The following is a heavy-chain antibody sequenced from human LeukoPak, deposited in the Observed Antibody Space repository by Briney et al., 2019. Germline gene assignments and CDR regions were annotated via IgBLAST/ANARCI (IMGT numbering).Heavy chain of an antibody. CDR3: ARDRYYGSGTDQGWFDP. D-gene: IGHD3-10*01. J-gene: IGHJ5*02. Sequence: SETLSLTCTVSGYSISSGYYWGWIRQPPGKGLEWIGSIYHSGSTYYNPSLKSRVTISVDTSKNQFSLKLSSVTAADTAVYYCARDRYYGSGTDQGWFDPWGQGTLVTVSS. CDR2: IYHSGST. V-gene: IGHV4-38-2*02. CDR1: GYSISSGYY.